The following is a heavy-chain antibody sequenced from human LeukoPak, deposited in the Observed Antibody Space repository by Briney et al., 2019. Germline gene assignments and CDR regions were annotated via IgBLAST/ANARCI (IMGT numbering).Heavy chain of an antibody. V-gene: IGHV3-30*03. CDR1: GFTFSVHC. CDR2: ISDDGTKE. Sequence: PGGSLRLSCAASGFTFSVHCMHWVRQAPGKGPEWVAIISDDGTKEYYADSGKGRLTISRDNSKNTVYLQMNSLRAEDTAVYYCARGRAYGVTIMDAFDIWGQGTMVIVSS. J-gene: IGHJ3*02. CDR3: ARGRAYGVTIMDAFDI. D-gene: IGHD3-3*01.